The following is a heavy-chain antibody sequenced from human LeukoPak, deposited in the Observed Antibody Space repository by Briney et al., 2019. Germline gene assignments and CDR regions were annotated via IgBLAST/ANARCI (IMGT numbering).Heavy chain of an antibody. Sequence: SETLSLTCAVYGGSFSGYYWGWIRQPPGKGLEWIGEINHSGSTNYNPSLKSRVTISVDTSKNQFSLKLSSVTAADTAVYYCARDRSKDRGPVDIWGQGTMVTVSS. J-gene: IGHJ3*02. CDR2: INHSGST. D-gene: IGHD1-14*01. CDR1: GGSFSGYY. V-gene: IGHV4-34*01. CDR3: ARDRSKDRGPVDI.